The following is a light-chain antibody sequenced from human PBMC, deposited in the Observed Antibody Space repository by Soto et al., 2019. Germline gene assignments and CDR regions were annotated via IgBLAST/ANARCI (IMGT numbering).Light chain of an antibody. Sequence: VVLRQSXGNLSLNLSEXXXXXXXASQSFTKSYLAWEREKXGQAPRLLIHGATXRATGIPARLSGSGSGTDFTLNISSLEPEDFAVYYCQQRNKWPLTFGGGTKVDIK. J-gene: IGKJ4*02. CDR1: QSFTKSY. CDR2: GAT. V-gene: IGKV3D-20*02. CDR3: QQRNKWPLT.